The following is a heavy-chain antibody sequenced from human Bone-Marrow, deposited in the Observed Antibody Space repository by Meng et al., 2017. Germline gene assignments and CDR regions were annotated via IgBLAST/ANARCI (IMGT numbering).Heavy chain of an antibody. V-gene: IGHV3-15*01. CDR3: TTLSGIVATITEVYYYYYYGMDV. Sequence: GESLKISCAASGFTFSSYGMSWVRQAPGKGLEWVGRIKSKTDGGTTDYAAPVKGRFTISRDDSKNTLYLQMNSLKTEDTAVYYCTTLSGIVATITEVYYYYYYGMDVWGQGTTVTVSS. D-gene: IGHD5-12*01. J-gene: IGHJ6*02. CDR2: IKSKTDGGTT. CDR1: GFTFSSYG.